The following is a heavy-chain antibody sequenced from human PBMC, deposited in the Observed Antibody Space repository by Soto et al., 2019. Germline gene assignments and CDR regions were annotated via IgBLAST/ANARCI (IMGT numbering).Heavy chain of an antibody. CDR1: GFAFSSYD. D-gene: IGHD1-26*01. V-gene: IGHV3-23*01. CDR3: AKDRQSGSYLGGYC. CDR2: ISGGGGRT. Sequence: EVLLLESGGGLVQPGGSLRLSCAASGFAFSSYDINWVRQAPGKGLEWVSGISGGGGRTYYADSVKGRFTISRDNSKNMVYLQMNSLGAEDSAVYYCAKDRQSGSYLGGYCWGQGTLVTVSS. J-gene: IGHJ4*02.